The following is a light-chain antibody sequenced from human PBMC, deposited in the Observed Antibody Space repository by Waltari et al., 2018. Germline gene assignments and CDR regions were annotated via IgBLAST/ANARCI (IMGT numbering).Light chain of an antibody. CDR2: SNN. Sequence: QSVLTQSPSASGTPGQRVTISCSGSSSNIGSNIVNWYQQFPGTAPKLLIYSNNQRPSGVPDRFSGSKSGTSGSLAISGLRSEDEADYFCAAWDDSLNGWVFGGGTKLTVL. J-gene: IGLJ3*02. CDR1: SSNIGSNI. CDR3: AAWDDSLNGWV. V-gene: IGLV1-44*01.